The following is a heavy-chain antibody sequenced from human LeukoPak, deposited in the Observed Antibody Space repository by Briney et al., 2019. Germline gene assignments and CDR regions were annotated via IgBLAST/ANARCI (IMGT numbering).Heavy chain of an antibody. D-gene: IGHD3-10*01. Sequence: SQTLSLTCAISGDSVSSNSAAWNWIRQSPSRGLEWLGRTYYRSKWYNDYAVSVKSRITINPDTSKNQFSLKLSSVTAADTAVYYCAREARFGELLHTNDAPYCYMDVWGKGTTVTISS. V-gene: IGHV6-1*01. CDR3: AREARFGELLHTNDAPYCYMDV. J-gene: IGHJ6*03. CDR1: GDSVSSNSAA. CDR2: TYYRSKWYN.